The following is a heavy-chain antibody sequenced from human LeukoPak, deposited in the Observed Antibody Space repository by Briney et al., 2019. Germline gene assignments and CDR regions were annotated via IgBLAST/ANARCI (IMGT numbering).Heavy chain of an antibody. D-gene: IGHD2-2*01. Sequence: PSETLSLTCTVSGGSISTFYWSRIRQPPGKGLEWIGYVHYSGSTSYNPSLQSRVTMSVDTSKNQFSLKLSSVTAADTAMYYCARGSSTYARLFDSWGQGTLITVSS. J-gene: IGHJ4*02. CDR3: ARGSSTYARLFDS. CDR1: GGSISTFY. CDR2: VHYSGST. V-gene: IGHV4-59*12.